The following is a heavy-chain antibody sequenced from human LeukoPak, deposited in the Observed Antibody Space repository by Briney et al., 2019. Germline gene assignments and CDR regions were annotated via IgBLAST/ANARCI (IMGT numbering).Heavy chain of an antibody. CDR3: ARVVGYNPPEDY. D-gene: IGHD5-24*01. V-gene: IGHV1-69*05. CDR1: GGTFSSYA. Sequence: ASVKVSCKAFGGTFSSYAISWVRQAPGQGLEWMGGIIPIFGTANYAQKFQGRVTITTDESTSTAYMELSSLRSEDTAVYYCARVVGYNPPEDYWGQGTLVTVSS. CDR2: IIPIFGTA. J-gene: IGHJ4*02.